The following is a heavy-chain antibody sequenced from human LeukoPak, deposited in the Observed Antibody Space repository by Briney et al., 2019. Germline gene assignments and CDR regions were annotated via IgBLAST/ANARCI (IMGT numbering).Heavy chain of an antibody. J-gene: IGHJ4*02. Sequence: TGGSLRLSCAASGLTVTNAWMHWFRQAPGRGLEWVATLSGSGAGTYYSDSVQGRFTISRDNSKRTLFLQMNSLRAEDTAFYYCAKAELGVDTFFDYWGQGTLVTVSS. V-gene: IGHV3-23*01. D-gene: IGHD3-3*01. CDR3: AKAELGVDTFFDY. CDR1: GLTVTNAW. CDR2: LSGSGAGT.